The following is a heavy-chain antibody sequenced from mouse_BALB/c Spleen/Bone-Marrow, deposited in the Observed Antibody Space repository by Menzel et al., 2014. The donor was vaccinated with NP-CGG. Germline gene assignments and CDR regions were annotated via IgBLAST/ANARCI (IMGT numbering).Heavy chain of an antibody. D-gene: IGHD2-10*01. V-gene: IGHV1-54*01. CDR3: ARGAYYGNYFDY. CDR2: INPGSGGT. Sequence: QVQLQQSGAELVMPGTSVKVSCKASGYAFTNYLIEWVKQRPGQGLEWIGVINPGSGGTNYNEKFKGKATLTADKSSSTAYMQLSSLTSDDSAVYFCARGAYYGNYFDYWGQGTTLTVSS. J-gene: IGHJ2*01. CDR1: GYAFTNYL.